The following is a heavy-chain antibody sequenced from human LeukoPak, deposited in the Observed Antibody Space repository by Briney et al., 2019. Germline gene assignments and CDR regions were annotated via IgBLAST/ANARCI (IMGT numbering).Heavy chain of an antibody. CDR3: ARVGSDWNDVRYNWFDP. Sequence: KTSETQSLTCAVSGGSISSCDYSWPWIRKPPGKGLQWFGYIFRCGSTYYNRSLQSHDILSVDRYHNQFSLKLSSVTAADTAVYYCARVGSDWNDVRYNWFDPWGQGTLVTVSS. CDR1: GGSISSCDYS. CDR2: IFRCGST. V-gene: IGHV4-30-2*01. J-gene: IGHJ5*02. D-gene: IGHD1-1*01.